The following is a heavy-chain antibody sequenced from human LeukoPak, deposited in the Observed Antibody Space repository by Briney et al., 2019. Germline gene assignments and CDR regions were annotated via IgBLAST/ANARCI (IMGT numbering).Heavy chain of an antibody. J-gene: IGHJ3*02. CDR1: GFTFSSYT. Sequence: GGSLRLSCAASGFTFSSYTMNWVRQAPGKGLEWLSSISSSGSTIYYADSVKGRFTISRDNAKNSLYLQMYSLRAEDTAVYYCARGVGVIVGDDAFDIWGQGTMVTVSS. V-gene: IGHV3-48*04. CDR2: ISSSGSTI. CDR3: ARGVGVIVGDDAFDI. D-gene: IGHD3-22*01.